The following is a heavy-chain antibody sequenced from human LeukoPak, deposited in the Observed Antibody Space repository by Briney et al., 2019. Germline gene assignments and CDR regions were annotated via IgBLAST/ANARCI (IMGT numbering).Heavy chain of an antibody. D-gene: IGHD2-2*01. J-gene: IGHJ5*02. V-gene: IGHV4-34*01. Sequence: SETLSFTCAVYGGSFSGYYWSWIRQPPGNGLEWIGEINHSGSTNYNPSLKSRVTISVDTSKNQFSLKLSSVTAADTAVYYCARARRLGYCSSTSCAIGTGWFDPWGQGTLVTVSS. CDR2: INHSGST. CDR1: GGSFSGYY. CDR3: ARARRLGYCSSTSCAIGTGWFDP.